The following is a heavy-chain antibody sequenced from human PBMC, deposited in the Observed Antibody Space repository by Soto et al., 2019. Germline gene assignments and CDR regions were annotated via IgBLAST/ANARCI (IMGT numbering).Heavy chain of an antibody. CDR3: ARRYCSGGSCYLGLGYYGMDV. D-gene: IGHD2-15*01. CDR2: ISSSSSYI. V-gene: IGHV3-21*01. Sequence: EVQLLESGGGLVQPGGSLRLSCAASGFTFSSYAMSWVRQAPGKGLEWVSSISSSSSYIYYADSVKGRFTISRDNAKNSLYLQMNSLRAEDTAVYYCARRYCSGGSCYLGLGYYGMDVWGQGTTVTVSS. J-gene: IGHJ6*02. CDR1: GFTFSSYA.